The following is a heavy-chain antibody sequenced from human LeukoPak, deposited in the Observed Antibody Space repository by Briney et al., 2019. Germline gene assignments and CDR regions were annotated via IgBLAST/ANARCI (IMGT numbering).Heavy chain of an antibody. CDR2: IGHSGST. J-gene: IGHJ5*02. CDR1: GYSISSGYF. Sequence: SETLSLTCAVSGYSISSGYFWSWIRQPLGKGLEWIGGIGHSGSTYYNPSLKSRITISTDTSKNRFSLKLSSVTAADTAVYYCARLNTGVLSSRTNNWFDPWGQGTLVTASS. V-gene: IGHV4-38-2*01. CDR3: ARLNTGVLSSRTNNWFDP. D-gene: IGHD6-13*01.